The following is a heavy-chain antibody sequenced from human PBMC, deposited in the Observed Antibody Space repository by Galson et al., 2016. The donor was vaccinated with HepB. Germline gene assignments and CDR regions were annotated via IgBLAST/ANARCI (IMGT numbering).Heavy chain of an antibody. Sequence: SLRLSCAASGLPFSNYWMNWVRRAPGKGLEWVANIKQDGSEKYYVDSVKGRFTISRDNARNSMYLQMNSLRADDTAVYYCARAQWILARRAAYFDYWGQGILVTVSP. J-gene: IGHJ4*02. V-gene: IGHV3-7*04. CDR3: ARAQWILARRAAYFDY. CDR2: IKQDGSEK. CDR1: GLPFSNYW. D-gene: IGHD5-18*01.